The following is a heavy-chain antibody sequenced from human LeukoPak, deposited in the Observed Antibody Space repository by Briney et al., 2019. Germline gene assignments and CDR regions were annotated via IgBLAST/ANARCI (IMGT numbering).Heavy chain of an antibody. D-gene: IGHD3-10*01. V-gene: IGHV3-7*01. CDR2: IKQDGSEK. CDR1: GFTFSSYW. CDR3: ASHYRGVIISYFDY. J-gene: IGHJ4*02. Sequence: GGSLRLSCAASGFTFSSYWMSWVRQAPGKGLEWVANIKQDGSEKYYVDSVKGRFTISRDNAKNSLYLQMNSLRAEVTAVYYCASHYRGVIISYFDYWGQGTLVTVSS.